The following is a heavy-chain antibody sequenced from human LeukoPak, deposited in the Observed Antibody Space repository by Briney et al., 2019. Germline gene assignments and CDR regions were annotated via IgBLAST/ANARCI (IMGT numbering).Heavy chain of an antibody. CDR2: ISSSSSYI. CDR1: GFTFSSYS. D-gene: IGHD3-10*01. J-gene: IGHJ4*02. V-gene: IGHV3-21*01. CDR3: ARDGITMVRGGYYFDY. Sequence: GGSLRLSCAASGFTFSSYSMNWVRQAPGKGLEWVSSISSSSSYIYYADSVKGRFTISRDNAKNSLYLQMNSLRAEDTAVYYCARDGITMVRGGYYFDYWGQGTLVTVSS.